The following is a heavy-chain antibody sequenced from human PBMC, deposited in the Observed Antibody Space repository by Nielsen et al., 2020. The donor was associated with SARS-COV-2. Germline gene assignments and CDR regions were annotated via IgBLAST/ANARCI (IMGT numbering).Heavy chain of an antibody. J-gene: IGHJ4*02. CDR3: ARARWSWAGTGYYFDY. V-gene: IGHV1-46*01. CDR2: INPSGGST. CDR1: GYTFTSYY. Sequence: ASVKVSCKASGYTFTSYYMHWVRQAPGQGLEWMGIINPSGGSTSYAQKFQGRVTMTRDTSTSTVYMELSSLRSEDTAVYYCARARWSWAGTGYYFDYWGQGTLVTVSS. D-gene: IGHD1-7*01.